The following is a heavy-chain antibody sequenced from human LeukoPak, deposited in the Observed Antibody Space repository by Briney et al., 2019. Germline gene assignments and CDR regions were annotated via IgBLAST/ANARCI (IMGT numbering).Heavy chain of an antibody. D-gene: IGHD2-21*02. V-gene: IGHV1-2*02. Sequence: ASVKVSCKSSGYIFTDHFIHWVRQAPGQGLEWMGWINPNSGGTNYAQKFQGRVTMTRDTSISTAYMELSRLRSDDTAVYYCARVSVSKSTVCGGDCYPDYWGQGTLVTVSS. CDR3: ARVSVSKSTVCGGDCYPDY. J-gene: IGHJ4*02. CDR2: INPNSGGT. CDR1: GYIFTDHF.